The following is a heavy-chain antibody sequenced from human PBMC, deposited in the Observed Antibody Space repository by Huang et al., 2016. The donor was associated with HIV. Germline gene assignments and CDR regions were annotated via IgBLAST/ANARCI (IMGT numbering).Heavy chain of an antibody. V-gene: IGHV3-7*01. CDR2: IRQDGSEK. CDR3: ATKADAMDV. J-gene: IGHJ6*02. CDR1: TVTFRAYW. Sequence: LVESGGGLVRPGGSLRLSCAGSTVTFRAYWMTWVRQAPGQGLEWVASIRQDGSEKHYVDSGEGRFNISRDNGKKLLFLEMRSLGVDDTAVYFCATKADAMDVWGQGTTVIVSS. D-gene: IGHD2-8*01.